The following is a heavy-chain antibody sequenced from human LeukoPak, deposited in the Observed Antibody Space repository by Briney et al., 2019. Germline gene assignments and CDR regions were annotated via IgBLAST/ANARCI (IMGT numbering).Heavy chain of an antibody. J-gene: IGHJ4*02. CDR3: TRVHTGY. Sequence: GGSLRLSCAASGFTFSGSAIHWVRQASGKGLEGVGRIRSKANNYAITYDPSARGRFTISRDDSNNTAYLQMNSLKTEDTAVYYCTRVHTGYWGQGTLVTVSS. CDR2: IRSKANNYAI. V-gene: IGHV3-73*01. D-gene: IGHD4-17*01. CDR1: GFTFSGSA.